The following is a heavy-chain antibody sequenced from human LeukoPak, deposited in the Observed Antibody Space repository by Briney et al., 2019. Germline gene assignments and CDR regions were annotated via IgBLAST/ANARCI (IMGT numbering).Heavy chain of an antibody. J-gene: IGHJ4*02. V-gene: IGHV3-30*18. Sequence: GGSLRLSCAASGFSFRNYGMHWVRQAPGKGLEWVTVISYDGTNKYYGDSVKGRFTISRDNSKNTLYLQMNSLRAEDTAVYYCAKPARTDYVDYWGQGTLVTVSS. CDR3: AKPARTDYVDY. CDR2: ISYDGTNK. CDR1: GFSFRNYG. D-gene: IGHD1-14*01.